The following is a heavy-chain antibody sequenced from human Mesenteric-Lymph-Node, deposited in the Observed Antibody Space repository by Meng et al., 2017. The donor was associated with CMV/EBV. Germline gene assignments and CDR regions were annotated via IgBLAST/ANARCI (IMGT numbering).Heavy chain of an antibody. CDR2: MNPNSGNT. V-gene: IGHV1-8*03. CDR1: GYTFTSYD. CDR3: WRGRGSYDGLDV. J-gene: IGHJ6*02. Sequence: ASVKVSCKASGYTFTSYDINWVRQATGQGLEWMGWMNPNSGNTGYAQKFQGRVTITRNTSISTAYMELSSLRSEDTAVYYCWRGRGSYDGLDVWGQGTTVTVSS.